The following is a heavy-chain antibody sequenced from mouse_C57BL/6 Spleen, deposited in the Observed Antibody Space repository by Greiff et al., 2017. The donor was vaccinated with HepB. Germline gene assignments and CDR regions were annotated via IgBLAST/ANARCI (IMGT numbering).Heavy chain of an antibody. CDR2: IYPRDGST. CDR3: ARGYSNYGGDFDY. J-gene: IGHJ2*01. CDR1: GYTFTDHT. V-gene: IGHV1-78*01. D-gene: IGHD2-5*01. Sequence: VKLMESDAELVKPGASVKISCKVSGYTFTDHTIHWMKQRPEQGLEWIGYIYPRDGSTKYNEKFKGKATLTADKSSSTAYMQLNSLTSEDSAVYFCARGYSNYGGDFDYWGQGTTLTVSS.